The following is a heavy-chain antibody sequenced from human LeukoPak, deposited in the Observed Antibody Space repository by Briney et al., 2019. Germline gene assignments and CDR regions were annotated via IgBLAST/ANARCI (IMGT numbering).Heavy chain of an antibody. D-gene: IGHD4-17*01. CDR2: INPNSGGT. CDR3: FTVTIYNY. V-gene: IGHV1-2*07. J-gene: IGHJ4*02. Sequence: ASVKVSCKASGYTFTGYYVHWVRQAPGQGLEWMGWINPNSGGTNYAHKLQGRVTMTRDTSISTAYMELSRLRSDDTAVYYCFTVTIYNYWGQGTLVTVSS. CDR1: GYTFTGYY.